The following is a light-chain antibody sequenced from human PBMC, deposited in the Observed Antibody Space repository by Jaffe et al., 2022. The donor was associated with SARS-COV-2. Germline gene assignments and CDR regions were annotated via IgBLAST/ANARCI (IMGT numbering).Light chain of an antibody. CDR3: QAWDGSTVV. Sequence: SYEVTQPPSLSVSPGQTASITCSGEKLGDYYACWYQQKPGQSPVLVIYQDTKRPSGIPERFSGSNSGNTATLTISGTQAMDEADYYCQAWDGSTVVFGGGTKLTVL. V-gene: IGLV3-1*01. J-gene: IGLJ2*01. CDR2: QDT. CDR1: KLGDYY.